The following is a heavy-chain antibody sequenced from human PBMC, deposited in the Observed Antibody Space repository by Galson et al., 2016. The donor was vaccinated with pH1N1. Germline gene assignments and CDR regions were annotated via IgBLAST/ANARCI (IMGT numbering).Heavy chain of an antibody. CDR2: IYFSGFV. CDR1: GGPISNDNYY. D-gene: IGHD1-26*01. CDR3: ARDFYGGRGFDP. Sequence: LSLTCTVSGGPISNDNYYWSWIRQPPGKGLEWIGHIYFSGFVYYSPSLKSRLTISVDTFKNHFSLKLTSLTATDTAVYYCARDFYGGRGFDPWGQGTLVTVSS. J-gene: IGHJ5*02. V-gene: IGHV4-30-4*01.